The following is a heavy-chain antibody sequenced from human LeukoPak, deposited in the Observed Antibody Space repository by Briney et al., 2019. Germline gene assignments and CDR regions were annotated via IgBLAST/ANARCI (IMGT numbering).Heavy chain of an antibody. Sequence: PGGSLRLSCAASGFTFSSYWMSWVRQAPGKGLEWVANIKQDGSEKYYVDSVKGRFTISRDNAKNSLYLQMNSLRAEDTAVYYCARKEAARRVDYYHYYMDVWGKGTTVTVSS. CDR3: ARKEAARRVDYYHYYMDV. D-gene: IGHD6-6*01. CDR1: GFTFSSYW. CDR2: IKQDGSEK. V-gene: IGHV3-7*01. J-gene: IGHJ6*03.